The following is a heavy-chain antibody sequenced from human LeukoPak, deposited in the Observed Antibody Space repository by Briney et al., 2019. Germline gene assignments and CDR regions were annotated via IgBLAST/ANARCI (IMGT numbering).Heavy chain of an antibody. J-gene: IGHJ4*02. CDR1: GGSISNGDHY. CDR2: IYYSGST. Sequence: SETLSLTCTVSGGSISNGDHYWSWIRQHPGKGLEWIGHIYYSGSTYYNPSLKSRGIISVETSKNQFSLKLSSVTAADTAVHYFARIMLSWREFDCWGQGTLVTVSS. CDR3: ARIMLSWREFDC. V-gene: IGHV4-31*03. D-gene: IGHD1-26*01.